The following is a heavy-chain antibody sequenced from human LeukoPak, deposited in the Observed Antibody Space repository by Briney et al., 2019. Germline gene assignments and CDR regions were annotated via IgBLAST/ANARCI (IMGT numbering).Heavy chain of an antibody. J-gene: IGHJ4*02. CDR2: ISYDGSNT. Sequence: GGSLRLSCAASGFTFSNYGIHWVRQAPGKGLEWVALISYDGSNTWYADSVKGRFTISRDNSKNTLYLQMTSLGVEDTAVYYCAKDVEDGSGTLIGYWGQGTLVTVSS. CDR3: AKDVEDGSGTLIGY. D-gene: IGHD3-10*01. V-gene: IGHV3-30*04. CDR1: GFTFSNYG.